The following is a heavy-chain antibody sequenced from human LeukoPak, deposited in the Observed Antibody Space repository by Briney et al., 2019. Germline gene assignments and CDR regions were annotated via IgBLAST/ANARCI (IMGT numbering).Heavy chain of an antibody. J-gene: IGHJ3*02. CDR2: IYTSGST. CDR3: ARALPILI. CDR1: GGSISSGSYY. Sequence: SETLSLTCTVSGGSISSGSYYWSWIRQPAGKGLEWIGRIYTSGSTNYNPSLKSRVTISVDTSKNQFSLKLSSVTAADTAVYYCARALPILIWGQGTMVTVSS. V-gene: IGHV4-61*02.